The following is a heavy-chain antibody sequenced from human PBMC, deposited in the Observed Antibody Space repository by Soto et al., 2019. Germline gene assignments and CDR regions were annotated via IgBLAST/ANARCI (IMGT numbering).Heavy chain of an antibody. Sequence: SETLSLTCAVSGDSISSSNWWTWVRQPPGKGLEWIGEIYHSGTTTNYNPSLKSRVTISVDKSKNQFSLKVSSVTAADTAIYYCVRSVILSGGSYKGLIRLHYFDTWGPGTLVTVSS. V-gene: IGHV4-4*02. CDR2: IYHSGTTT. CDR3: VRSVILSGGSYKGLIRLHYFDT. D-gene: IGHD3-3*01. CDR1: GDSISSSNW. J-gene: IGHJ4*02.